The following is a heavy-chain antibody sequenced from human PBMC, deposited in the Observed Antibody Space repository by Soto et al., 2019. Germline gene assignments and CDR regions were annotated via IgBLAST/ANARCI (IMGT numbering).Heavy chain of an antibody. Sequence: EVQLVESGGDFIPAGGSLRLSCAASDFTVSSNYMTWVRQAPGKGLECVSAIFRDGKTYYADSVKGRFTISRDNSKNTVCLQMDSLRAEDTAVYYCATSLFWPGYFDLWGRGTLVTVSS. D-gene: IGHD2-21*01. V-gene: IGHV3-53*01. CDR2: IFRDGKT. J-gene: IGHJ2*01. CDR1: DFTVSSNY. CDR3: ATSLFWPGYFDL.